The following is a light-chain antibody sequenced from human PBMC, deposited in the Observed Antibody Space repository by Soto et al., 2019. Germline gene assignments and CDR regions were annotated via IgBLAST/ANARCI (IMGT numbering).Light chain of an antibody. CDR1: QSISSY. CDR2: AAS. CDR3: QQSYSTLWT. V-gene: IGKV1-39*01. J-gene: IGKJ1*01. Sequence: DIQMTQSPSSLSASVGDRVTITCRASQSISSYLNWYQQKPGKAPKLLIYAASSLQSGIPSRFSGSGSGPEFTLTISSLQPEDFATYYCQQSYSTLWTSGEGTKVEIK.